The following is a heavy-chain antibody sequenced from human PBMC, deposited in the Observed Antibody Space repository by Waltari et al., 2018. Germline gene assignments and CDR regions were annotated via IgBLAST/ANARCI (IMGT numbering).Heavy chain of an antibody. CDR3: ARDWALDI. J-gene: IGHJ3*02. Sequence: EVRLVEFGGNLVQPGGSLRLYCAACEFSFSSYGLSWVRQVPGKGLEWVASIKQDGSEKYYVDSVKGRFTVSRDNAKNSLYLQMDSLRAEDTAVYYCARDWALDIWGQGTMVTVSS. CDR1: EFSFSSYG. CDR2: IKQDGSEK. V-gene: IGHV3-7*01.